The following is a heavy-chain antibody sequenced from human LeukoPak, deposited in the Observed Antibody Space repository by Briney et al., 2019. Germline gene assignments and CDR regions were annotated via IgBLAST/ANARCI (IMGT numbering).Heavy chain of an antibody. CDR2: IIPMRNQA. J-gene: IGHJ5*02. V-gene: IGHV1-69*08. D-gene: IGHD2-15*01. Sequence: SVKVSCKASGADFNTHIINWVRQAPGQGLEWMGRIIPMRNQANYAHKFQGRVIITADKSRRTAYMELSSLTSDDTAVYYCARGKYCSGGECYSVRMSYDGFDPWGQGTVVSVSS. CDR1: GADFNTHI. CDR3: ARGKYCSGGECYSVRMSYDGFDP.